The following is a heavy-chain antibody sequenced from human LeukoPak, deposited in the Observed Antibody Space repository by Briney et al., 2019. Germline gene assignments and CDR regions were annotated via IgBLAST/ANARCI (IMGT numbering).Heavy chain of an antibody. CDR1: GYTFTSNG. D-gene: IGHD2-2*01. CDR3: AKDIHPGLGSSASCWFDH. V-gene: IGHV1-18*01. CDR2: VSGYNGNT. Sequence: ASVKVTCKASGYTFTSNGITWVRQAPGQGLEWMGLVSGYNGNTNYAQNFQGRVTMTTDTSTSTAYMELRSLRFDDTAVYYCAKDIHPGLGSSASCWFDHWGQGTLVTVSS. J-gene: IGHJ5*02.